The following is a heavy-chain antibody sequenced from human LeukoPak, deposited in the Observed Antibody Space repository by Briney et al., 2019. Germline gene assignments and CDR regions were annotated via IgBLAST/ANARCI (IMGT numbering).Heavy chain of an antibody. CDR1: GFTFDSYW. J-gene: IGHJ4*02. D-gene: IGHD3-10*01. V-gene: IGHV3-7*01. CDR3: ALSRGSGGPFDF. Sequence: GGSLRLSCAASGFTFDSYWMSWVRQAPGKGLEWVANIKLDGSERYYMDSVRGRFTISRDYSKNSLELQMNSLRAEDTAVYYCALSRGSGGPFDFWGQGTLVTVSS. CDR2: IKLDGSER.